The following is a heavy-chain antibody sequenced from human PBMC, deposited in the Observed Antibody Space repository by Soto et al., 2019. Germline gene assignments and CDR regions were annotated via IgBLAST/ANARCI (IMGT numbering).Heavy chain of an antibody. Sequence: QVQLVQSGAEVKKPGASVKVSCKASGYTFTNYGISWVRQAPGQGLEWMGWISAYNGNTDYAQKLQGRVTMTTDTSTSTAYMELRSLRSDDTAVYYCARDPVPINYYGSGNFDYWGQGTLVTVSS. CDR2: ISAYNGNT. CDR3: ARDPVPINYYGSGNFDY. D-gene: IGHD3-10*01. CDR1: GYTFTNYG. J-gene: IGHJ4*02. V-gene: IGHV1-18*01.